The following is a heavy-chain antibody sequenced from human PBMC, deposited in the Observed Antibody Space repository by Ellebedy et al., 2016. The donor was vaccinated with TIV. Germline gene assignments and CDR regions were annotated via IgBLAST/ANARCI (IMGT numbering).Heavy chain of an antibody. V-gene: IGHV1-46*01. J-gene: IGHJ4*02. Sequence: ASVKVSCKASGYTFTSYYIYWVRQAPGQGLEWMGIINPSAGSTNSAQKFQGRVTMTRDTSTSTVYMELSSLRSEDTAVYYCARGDKYYYDSSGYYYTYWGQGTLVTVSS. D-gene: IGHD3-22*01. CDR3: ARGDKYYYDSSGYYYTY. CDR1: GYTFTSYY. CDR2: INPSAGST.